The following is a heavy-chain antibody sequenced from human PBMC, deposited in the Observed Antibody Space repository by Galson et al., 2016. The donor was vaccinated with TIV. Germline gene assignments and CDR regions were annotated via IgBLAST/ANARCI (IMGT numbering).Heavy chain of an antibody. CDR1: GLSVSINY. J-gene: IGHJ6*02. D-gene: IGHD1-26*01. Sequence: SLRLSCAASGLSVSINYMTWVRQAPGKGLEWVSLISDGGNTYYPDSVKGRFTISRDNSKNTLYLQMNGLRAEDTGVYYCARDRIVDATYYYYYYGMDGWGQGTAVTVSS. CDR2: ISDGGNT. CDR3: ARDRIVDATYYYYYYGMDG. V-gene: IGHV3-66*02.